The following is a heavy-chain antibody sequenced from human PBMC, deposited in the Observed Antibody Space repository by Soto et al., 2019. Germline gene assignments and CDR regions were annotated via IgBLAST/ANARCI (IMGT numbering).Heavy chain of an antibody. D-gene: IGHD3-10*01. CDR3: AHHPYYGLAPYSFDY. CDR1: GFSLSTSGVG. CDR2: IYWDDDK. J-gene: IGHJ4*02. Sequence: SGPTLVNPTQTLTLTCTFSGFSLSTSGVGVGWIRQPPGKALEWLAVIYWDDDKRSSSSLKSRLTITKDTSKNQVVLTMTNMDPVDIAIYYCAHHPYYGLAPYSFDYWGQGILVTVSS. V-gene: IGHV2-5*02.